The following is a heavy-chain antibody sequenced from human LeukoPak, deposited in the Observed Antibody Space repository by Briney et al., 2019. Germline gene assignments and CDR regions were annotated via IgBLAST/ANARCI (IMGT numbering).Heavy chain of an antibody. Sequence: PGGSLRLSCAASGFTFSSNGMSWVRQAPGRGLEWVSAISGSSGSPDYTDSVKGRFTISRDNSKNTLYLQMNSLRAEDTAVYYCAKGGKTIMCPTSCYDYWGQGTLVTVSS. CDR2: ISGSSGSP. J-gene: IGHJ4*02. CDR1: GFTFSSNG. CDR3: AKGGKTIMCPTSCYDY. D-gene: IGHD2-2*01. V-gene: IGHV3-23*01.